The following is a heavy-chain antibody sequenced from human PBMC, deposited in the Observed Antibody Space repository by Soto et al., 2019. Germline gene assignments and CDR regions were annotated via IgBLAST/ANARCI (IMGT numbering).Heavy chain of an antibody. Sequence: QVQLQESGPGVVKPSETLSLTCTVSGGSISPFYWSWVRQPPGKGLEWIGYLYYSGNTNYNPSLTGRVTISVDASKNQVSLRLTSVTAADTAVYYCARVGGVAARTFDYWGQGTVVTVSS. V-gene: IGHV4-59*01. CDR1: GGSISPFY. CDR3: ARVGGVAARTFDY. J-gene: IGHJ4*02. CDR2: LYYSGNT. D-gene: IGHD2-15*01.